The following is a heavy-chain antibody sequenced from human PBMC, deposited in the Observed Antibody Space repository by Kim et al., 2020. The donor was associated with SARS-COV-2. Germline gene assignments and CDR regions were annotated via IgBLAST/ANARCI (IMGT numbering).Heavy chain of an antibody. Sequence: SETLSLTCTVSGGSISSYYWSWIRQPPGKGLEWIGYIYYSGSTNYNPSLKSRVTISVDTSKNQFSLKLSSVTAADTAVYYCARVKSSSWFKADYYYCMVVCGQGTTCTLSS. CDR1: GGSISSYY. J-gene: IGHJ6*02. CDR3: ARVKSSSWFKADYYYCMVV. CDR2: IYYSGST. D-gene: IGHD6-13*01. V-gene: IGHV4-59*08.